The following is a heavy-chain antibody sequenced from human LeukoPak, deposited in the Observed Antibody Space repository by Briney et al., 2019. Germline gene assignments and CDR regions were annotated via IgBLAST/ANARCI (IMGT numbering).Heavy chain of an antibody. V-gene: IGHV3-33*06. CDR1: GFTFSSYG. CDR3: AKDPDYYDSSGYQN. D-gene: IGHD3-22*01. CDR2: IWYDGSNK. J-gene: IGHJ4*02. Sequence: PGGSLRLSCAASGFTFSSYGMHWVRQAPGKGLEWVAVIWYDGSNKYYADSVKGRFTISRDNSKNTLYLQMNSLRAEDTAVYYCAKDPDYYDSSGYQNWGQGTPVTVSS.